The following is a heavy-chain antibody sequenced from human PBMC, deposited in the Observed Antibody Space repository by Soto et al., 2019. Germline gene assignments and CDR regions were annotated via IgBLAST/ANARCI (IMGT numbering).Heavy chain of an antibody. CDR3: ARDRGYCSGGSCYEWFDP. J-gene: IGHJ5*02. V-gene: IGHV4-61*01. Sequence: PSETLSLTCTVSGGSVSSGSYYWSWIRQPPGKGLEWIGYIYYSGSTNYNPSLKSRVTISVDTSKNQSSLKLSSVTAADTAVYYCARDRGYCSGGSCYEWFDPWGQGTLVTVSS. CDR1: GGSVSSGSYY. D-gene: IGHD2-15*01. CDR2: IYYSGST.